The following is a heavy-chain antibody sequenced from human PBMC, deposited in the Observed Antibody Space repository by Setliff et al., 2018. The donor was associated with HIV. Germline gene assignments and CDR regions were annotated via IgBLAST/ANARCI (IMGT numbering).Heavy chain of an antibody. Sequence: NPSETLSLTCTVSGGSISSGSYYWSWIRQPAGKGLEWIGHIFTSGSTNYNPSLKSRVTISGDTSKNHFSLKLSSVTAADTAVYYCARERSLGDYPWGSYRTIDYWGQGALVTVSS. J-gene: IGHJ4*02. D-gene: IGHD3-16*02. V-gene: IGHV4-61*09. CDR2: IFTSGST. CDR1: GGSISSGSYY. CDR3: ARERSLGDYPWGSYRTIDY.